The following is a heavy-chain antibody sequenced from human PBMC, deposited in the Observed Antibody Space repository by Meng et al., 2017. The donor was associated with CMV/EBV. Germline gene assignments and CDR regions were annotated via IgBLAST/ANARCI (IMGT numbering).Heavy chain of an antibody. J-gene: IGHJ4*02. Sequence: GGSLRLSCAASGFTVSSNYMSWVRQAPGKGLEWVSVIYSGGSTYYADSVKGRFTISRDNSKNTLYLQMNSLRAEDTAVCYCARRGVTTKEFDYWGQGTLVTVSS. CDR2: IYSGGST. D-gene: IGHD4-17*01. V-gene: IGHV3-53*01. CDR3: ARRGVTTKEFDY. CDR1: GFTVSSNY.